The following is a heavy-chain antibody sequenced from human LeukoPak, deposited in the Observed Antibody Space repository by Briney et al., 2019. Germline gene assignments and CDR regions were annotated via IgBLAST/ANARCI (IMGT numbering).Heavy chain of an antibody. V-gene: IGHV1-69*05. J-gene: IGHJ6*03. CDR3: ARSIGYSSGWYDDYYYYMDV. Sequence: ASVKVSCKASGGTFSSYAISWVRQAPGQGLEWMGGIIPIFGTANYAQKFQGRVTITTDESTSTAYMELSSLRSEDTAVYYCARSIGYSSGWYDDYYYYMDVWGKGTTVTVSS. CDR2: IIPIFGTA. CDR1: GGTFSSYA. D-gene: IGHD6-19*01.